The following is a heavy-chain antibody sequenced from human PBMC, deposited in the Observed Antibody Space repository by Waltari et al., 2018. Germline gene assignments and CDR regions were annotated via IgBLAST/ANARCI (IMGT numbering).Heavy chain of an antibody. CDR2: ISGSGGST. Sequence: EVQLLESGGGLVQPGGSLRLSCAASGFTFSSYAMSWVRQAPGKGLGWVSAISGSGGSTYYADAVKGRFTISRDNSKNTLYLQMNSLRAEDTAVYYCATVGGDLGALDYWGQGTLVTVSS. J-gene: IGHJ4*02. V-gene: IGHV3-23*01. CDR3: ATVGGDLGALDY. D-gene: IGHD3-10*01. CDR1: GFTFSSYA.